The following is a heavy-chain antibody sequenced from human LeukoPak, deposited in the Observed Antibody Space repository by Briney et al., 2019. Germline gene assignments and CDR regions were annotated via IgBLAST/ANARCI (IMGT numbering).Heavy chain of an antibody. CDR3: AKDSYRYGYEAFDY. Sequence: GSLRLSCAASGFTFSSYGMHWVRHAPGKGLEWVAVISYDGSNKYYADSVKGRFTISRDNSKNTLYLQMNSLRAEDTAVYYCAKDSYRYGYEAFDYWGQGTLVTVSS. J-gene: IGHJ4*02. CDR1: GFTFSSYG. V-gene: IGHV3-30*18. CDR2: ISYDGSNK. D-gene: IGHD5-18*01.